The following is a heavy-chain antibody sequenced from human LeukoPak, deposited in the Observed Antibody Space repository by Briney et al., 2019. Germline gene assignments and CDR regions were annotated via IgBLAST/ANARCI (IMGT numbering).Heavy chain of an antibody. D-gene: IGHD5-12*01. CDR2: VDPEDGET. J-gene: IGHJ6*03. V-gene: IGHV1-69-2*01. CDR1: GYTFTDYY. Sequence: ASVKISCKVPGYTFTDYYMHWVQQAPGKGLEWMGLVDPEDGETIYAGKFQGRVTITADTSTDTAYMELSSLRSEDTAVYYCATRRGYSGYDLGSPNCCHYYIDVWGKGTTVTVSS. CDR3: ATRRGYSGYDLGSPNCCHYYIDV.